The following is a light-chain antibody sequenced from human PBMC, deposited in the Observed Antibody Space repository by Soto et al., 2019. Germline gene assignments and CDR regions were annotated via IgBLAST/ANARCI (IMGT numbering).Light chain of an antibody. CDR3: SSYTSSSPYV. Sequence: ALTQPASVSGSPGQSITISRTGTSSDVGGYNYVSWYQQHPGKAPKLIIYELNNRPSGVSNRFSGSKSGNTASLTISGLQAEDEADYYCSSYTSSSPYVFGTGTRSPS. CDR2: ELN. CDR1: SSDVGGYNY. V-gene: IGLV2-14*01. J-gene: IGLJ1*01.